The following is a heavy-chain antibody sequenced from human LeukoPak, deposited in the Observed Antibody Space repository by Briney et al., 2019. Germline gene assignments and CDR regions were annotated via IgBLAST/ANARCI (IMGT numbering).Heavy chain of an antibody. J-gene: IGHJ5*02. Sequence: LRLSCAASGFTFSSYAMSWVRQHPGKGLEWIGYIYYSGSTYYNPSLKSRVTISLDTSKNQFSLKLTSVTAADTAVYYCARDRWFDPWGQGTLVTVSS. CDR2: IYYSGST. CDR1: GFTFSSYA. CDR3: ARDRWFDP. V-gene: IGHV4-31*02.